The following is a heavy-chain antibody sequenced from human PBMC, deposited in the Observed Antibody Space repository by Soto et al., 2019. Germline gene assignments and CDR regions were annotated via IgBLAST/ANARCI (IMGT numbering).Heavy chain of an antibody. CDR3: ARELYDFWSGYPTHFDY. CDR1: GFTLSSYS. J-gene: IGHJ4*02. CDR2: ISSSSSYI. Sequence: GGSLRLSCAASGFTLSSYSMNWVRQAPGKGLEWVSSISSSSSYIYYADSVKGRFTISRDNAKNSLYLQMNSLRAEDTAVYYCARELYDFWSGYPTHFDYWGQGTLVTVSS. V-gene: IGHV3-21*01. D-gene: IGHD3-3*01.